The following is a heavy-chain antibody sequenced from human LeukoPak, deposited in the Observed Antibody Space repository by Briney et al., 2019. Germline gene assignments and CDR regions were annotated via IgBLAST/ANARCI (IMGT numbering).Heavy chain of an antibody. Sequence: PGGSLRLSCAASGFIVSSNYMSWVRQAPGKGLEWVSFISSTSSYIYYADSVKGRFTISRDNAKNSLYLQMYSLRAEDTAVYYCARDVLIAADGVIRLDAFDIWGQGTVVTVSS. V-gene: IGHV3-21*01. J-gene: IGHJ3*02. D-gene: IGHD6-13*01. CDR3: ARDVLIAADGVIRLDAFDI. CDR2: ISSTSSYI. CDR1: GFIVSSNY.